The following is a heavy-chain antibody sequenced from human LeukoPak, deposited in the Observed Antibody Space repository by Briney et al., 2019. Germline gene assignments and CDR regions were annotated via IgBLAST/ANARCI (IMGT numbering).Heavy chain of an antibody. V-gene: IGHV1-2*02. CDR1: GYTFTGYY. J-gene: IGHJ4*02. D-gene: IGHD4-17*01. CDR2: INPNSGGT. CDR3: ARNPNDYGDYVYFDY. Sequence: GASVKVSCKASGYTFTGYYMHWVRQAPGQGLEWMGWINPNSGGTNYAQKFQGRVTMTRDTSISTAYMELSRLRSDDTAVYYCARNPNDYGDYVYFDYWGPGTLVTVSS.